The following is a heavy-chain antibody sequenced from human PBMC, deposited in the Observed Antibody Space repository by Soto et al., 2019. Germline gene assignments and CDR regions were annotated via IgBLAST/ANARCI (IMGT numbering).Heavy chain of an antibody. D-gene: IGHD2-8*01. CDR1: GFTFSNAW. CDR2: IKSKTDGGKT. V-gene: IGHV3-15*07. Sequence: GGSLRLSCAASGFTFSNAWMNWVRQAPGKGLEWVGRIKSKTDGGKTDYAAPGKGRFTISRDDSKNTLYLQMNSLKTEDTAVYYCTTDLFNGDYYYGMDVWGQGTTVTVSS. J-gene: IGHJ6*02. CDR3: TTDLFNGDYYYGMDV.